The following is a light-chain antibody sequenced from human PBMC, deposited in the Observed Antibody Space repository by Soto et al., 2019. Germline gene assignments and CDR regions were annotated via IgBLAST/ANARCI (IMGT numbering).Light chain of an antibody. CDR2: DAS. V-gene: IGKV3-11*01. Sequence: EIVLTQSLATLSLSPGERATLSCRASQSVSSYLAWYQQKPGQAPRLLIYDASNRATGIPARFSGSGSGTDFTLTISSLEPEDFAVYYCQQRSNWPPITFGQGTRLEIK. CDR3: QQRSNWPPIT. CDR1: QSVSSY. J-gene: IGKJ5*01.